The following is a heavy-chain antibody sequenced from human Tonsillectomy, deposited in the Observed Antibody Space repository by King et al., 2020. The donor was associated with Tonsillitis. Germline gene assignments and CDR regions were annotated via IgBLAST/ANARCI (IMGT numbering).Heavy chain of an antibody. Sequence: VQLQESGPGLVKPSETLSLTCTVSGGSISSGYWSWYRQPPGKGLEWIVYIYNSGSTNYNPSLKSRVTISVDTSKNQFSLKLTSVTAADTAVYYCEGHGGCWGQGTLVTVSS. CDR3: EGHGGC. D-gene: IGHD3-10*01. J-gene: IGHJ4*02. CDR1: GGSISSGY. V-gene: IGHV4-59*08. CDR2: IYNSGST.